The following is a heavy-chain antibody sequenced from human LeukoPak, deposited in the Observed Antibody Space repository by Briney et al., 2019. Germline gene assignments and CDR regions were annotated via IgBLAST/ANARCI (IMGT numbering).Heavy chain of an antibody. J-gene: IGHJ4*02. V-gene: IGHV3-30*03. CDR2: TLYDGSNN. CDR1: GLTFSNYG. Sequence: PGRSLRLSCAASGLTFSNYGMHWVRQAPGKELEWVAVTLYDGSNNYYADSVKGRFTISRDDSNNTLYLQMHSLRAEDTALYFCARDEGAFGGIIVPRDWGQGTLVTVSS. CDR3: ARDEGAFGGIIVPRD. D-gene: IGHD3-16*02.